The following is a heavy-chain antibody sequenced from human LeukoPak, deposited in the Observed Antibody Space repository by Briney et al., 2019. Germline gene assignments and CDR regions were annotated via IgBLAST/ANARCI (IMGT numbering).Heavy chain of an antibody. D-gene: IGHD6-13*01. J-gene: IGHJ5*02. CDR2: IYYSGST. V-gene: IGHV4-59*01. CDR1: GGSISSYY. CDR3: ARKYRDSSSWYGSWWFDP. Sequence: SETLSLTCTVSGGSISSYYWSWIRQPPGKGLEWIGYIYYSGSTNYNPSLKSRVTISVDTSKNQFSLKLSSVTAADTAVYYCARKYRDSSSWYGSWWFDPWGQGTLVTVFS.